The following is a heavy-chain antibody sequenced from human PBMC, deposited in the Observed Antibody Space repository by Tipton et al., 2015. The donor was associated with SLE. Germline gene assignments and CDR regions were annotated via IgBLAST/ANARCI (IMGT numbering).Heavy chain of an antibody. CDR2: ISNGGYI. V-gene: IGHV4-59*12. J-gene: IGHJ4*02. CDR3: ATDSDCGGDCLDT. Sequence: TLSLTCTVSGGSISNSYWSWIRQAPGKGLEWIGYISNGGYINYKPSLKSRLTISRDTSKNQFSLKMTSVTTADSAVYYCATDSDCGGDCLDTWGQGTLVTVSS. D-gene: IGHD2-21*01. CDR1: GGSISNSY.